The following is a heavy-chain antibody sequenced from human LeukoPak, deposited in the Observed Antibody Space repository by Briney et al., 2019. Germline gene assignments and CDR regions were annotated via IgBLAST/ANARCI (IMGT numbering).Heavy chain of an antibody. CDR1: GFSFSSYW. J-gene: IGHJ6*03. V-gene: IGHV3-43D*03. CDR3: AKEGRPFYYYYYYMDV. Sequence: GGSLRLSCAASGFSFSSYWMHWVRQAPGKGLEWVSLISWDGGSTYYADSVKGRFTISRDNSKNSLYLQMNSLRAEGTALYYCAKEGRPFYYYYYYMDVWGKGTTVTVSS. CDR2: ISWDGGST. D-gene: IGHD1-26*01.